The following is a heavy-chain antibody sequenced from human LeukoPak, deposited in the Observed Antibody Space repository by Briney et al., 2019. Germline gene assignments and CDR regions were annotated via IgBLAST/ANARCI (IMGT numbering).Heavy chain of an antibody. Sequence: AGGSLRLSCAASGFIFSNAWMNWVCQAPGKGLEWVGRIKSKSDGGTTDYAAPVKGRFTISRDDSKNTLFLQMNSLNTEDTAVYYCTTKAPYSNDFDFWGQGTLVTVSS. J-gene: IGHJ4*02. CDR3: TTKAPYSNDFDF. CDR1: GFIFSNAW. CDR2: IKSKSDGGTT. D-gene: IGHD4-11*01. V-gene: IGHV3-15*01.